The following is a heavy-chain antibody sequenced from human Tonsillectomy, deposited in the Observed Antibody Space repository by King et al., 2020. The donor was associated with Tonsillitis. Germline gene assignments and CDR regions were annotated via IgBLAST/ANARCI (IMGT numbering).Heavy chain of an antibody. CDR3: ARGYYASGYDAFDN. D-gene: IGHD3-10*01. CDR1: GFTVSSNY. V-gene: IGHV3-66*01. Sequence: VQLVESGGVLVQPGGSLRLSCAASGFTVSSNYMNWVRQAPGKGLEWVSVIYGGGSTYYADSVRGRFTISRDNSNNTLSLQMNSLRTEDTAVYYCARGYYASGYDAFDNW. CDR2: IYGGGST. J-gene: IGHJ3*02.